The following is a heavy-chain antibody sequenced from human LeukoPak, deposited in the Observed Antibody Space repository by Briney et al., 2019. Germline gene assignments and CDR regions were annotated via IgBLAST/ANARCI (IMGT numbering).Heavy chain of an antibody. CDR3: AKDRDDYVWGSYLGAFDI. CDR2: ISGSGGST. D-gene: IGHD3-16*01. CDR1: GFTLSSYA. J-gene: IGHJ3*02. V-gene: IGHV3-23*01. Sequence: GRSLRLSCAASGFTLSSYAMSWVRQAPGKGLEWVSLISGSGGSTYYADSVKGRFTISRDNSKNTLYLQMNSLRAEDTAVFYCAKDRDDYVWGSYLGAFDIWGQGTMVTVSS.